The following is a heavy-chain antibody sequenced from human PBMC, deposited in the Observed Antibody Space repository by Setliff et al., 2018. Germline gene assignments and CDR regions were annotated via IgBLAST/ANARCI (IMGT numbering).Heavy chain of an antibody. CDR1: GGSIGSSSYY. D-gene: IGHD2-15*01. CDR2: IYYSGST. CDR3: ARPRGGVEGYFDY. Sequence: SETLSLTCTVSGGSIGSSSYYWGWIRQPPGKGLEWIGSIYYSGSTYYNPSLKSRVTISMDTSKNQFSLKLSSVTAADTAVYYCARPRGGVEGYFDYWGQGTLVTVSS. J-gene: IGHJ4*02. V-gene: IGHV4-39*01.